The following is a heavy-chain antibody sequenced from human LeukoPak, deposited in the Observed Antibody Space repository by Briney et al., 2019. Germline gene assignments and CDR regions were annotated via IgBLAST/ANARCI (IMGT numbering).Heavy chain of an antibody. D-gene: IGHD1-26*01. CDR3: ATDLMLGGSYSDY. J-gene: IGHJ4*02. V-gene: IGHV1-24*01. CDR1: GYTLTELS. Sequence: ASVKVSCKVSGYTLTELSMHWVRQAPGKGLEWTGGFDPEDGETIYAQKFQGRVTMTEDTSTDTAYMELSSLRSEDTAVYYCATDLMLGGSYSDYWGQGTLVTVSS. CDR2: FDPEDGET.